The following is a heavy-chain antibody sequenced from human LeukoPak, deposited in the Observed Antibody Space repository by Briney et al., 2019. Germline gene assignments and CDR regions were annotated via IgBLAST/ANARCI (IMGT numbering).Heavy chain of an antibody. D-gene: IGHD5-18*01. V-gene: IGHV4-59*12. Sequence: SETLSLTCTVSGGSISSYYWSWIRQPPGKGLEWIGYIYYSGSTNYNPSLKSRVTISVDRSKNQFSLKLSSVTTADTAVYYCATRGYSNGLYGMDVWGQGTTVTVSS. CDR2: IYYSGST. CDR3: ATRGYSNGLYGMDV. CDR1: GGSISSYY. J-gene: IGHJ6*02.